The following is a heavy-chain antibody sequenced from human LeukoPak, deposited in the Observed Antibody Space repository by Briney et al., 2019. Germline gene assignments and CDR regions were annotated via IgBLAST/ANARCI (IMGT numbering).Heavy chain of an antibody. D-gene: IGHD2-15*01. V-gene: IGHV4-61*02. Sequence: PSETLSLTCTVSGGSISSGSYYWSWIRQPAGKGLEWIGRIYTSGSTNYNPPLKSRVTISVDTSKNQFSLKLSSVTAADTAVYYCARERGGILAAPTYYFDYWGQGTLVTVSS. J-gene: IGHJ4*02. CDR2: IYTSGST. CDR3: ARERGGILAAPTYYFDY. CDR1: GGSISSGSYY.